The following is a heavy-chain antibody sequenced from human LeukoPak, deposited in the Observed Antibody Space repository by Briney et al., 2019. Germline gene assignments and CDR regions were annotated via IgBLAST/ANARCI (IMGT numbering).Heavy chain of an antibody. CDR2: INPNSGGT. V-gene: IGHV1-2*02. D-gene: IGHD6-19*01. CDR1: GYTFTDYY. J-gene: IGHJ4*02. Sequence: GASVNVSCKASGYTFTDYYMHWVRQAPGQGLEGRGWINPNSGGTNYAQNFQGRVTITRDKSISTAYMELSRLRSDDTAVYYCARWVAVAGTSSDYWGQGTLVTVSS. CDR3: ARWVAVAGTSSDY.